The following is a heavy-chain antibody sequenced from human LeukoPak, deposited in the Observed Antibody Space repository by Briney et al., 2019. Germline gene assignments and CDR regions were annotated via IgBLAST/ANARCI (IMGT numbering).Heavy chain of an antibody. Sequence: GASVKVSCKASGYTFTSYYMHWVRQAPGQGLEWMGIINPSGGSTSYAQKFQGRVTMTRDMSTSTVYMELSSLRSEDTAVYYCARVAGTGGYFDYWGQGTLVTVSS. J-gene: IGHJ4*02. V-gene: IGHV1-46*01. CDR1: GYTFTSYY. CDR2: INPSGGST. CDR3: ARVAGTGGYFDY. D-gene: IGHD6-13*01.